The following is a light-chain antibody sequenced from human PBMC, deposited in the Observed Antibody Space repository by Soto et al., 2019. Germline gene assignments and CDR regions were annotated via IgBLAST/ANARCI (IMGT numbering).Light chain of an antibody. J-gene: IGKJ5*01. CDR2: SGY. CDR3: QQRSNWPPIT. Sequence: EVVVTQSPATLSLSPGERATLSCRASPSITSSVAWYQHKPGQSPRLVVYSGYKRATGIPARFSGSGSGTDFTLTISGLEIEDFAVYYCQQRSNWPPITFGQGTRLEI. V-gene: IGKV3-11*01. CDR1: PSITSS.